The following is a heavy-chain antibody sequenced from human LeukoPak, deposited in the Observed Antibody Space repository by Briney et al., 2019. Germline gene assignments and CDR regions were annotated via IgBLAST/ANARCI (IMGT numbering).Heavy chain of an antibody. Sequence: ASVKVSCKASGYTFTSYGISWVRQAPGQGLEWMGWISAYNGNTNYAQKLQGRVTMTTDTSTSTAYMELRSLRSDDTAVYYCARHPPPTYYYDSSGYYYLDYWGQGTLVTVSS. D-gene: IGHD3-22*01. CDR3: ARHPPPTYYYDSSGYYYLDY. CDR1: GYTFTSYG. CDR2: ISAYNGNT. V-gene: IGHV1-18*01. J-gene: IGHJ4*02.